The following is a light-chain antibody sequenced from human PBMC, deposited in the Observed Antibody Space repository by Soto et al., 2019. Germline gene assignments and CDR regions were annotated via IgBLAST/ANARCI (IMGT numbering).Light chain of an antibody. CDR2: DAS. V-gene: IGKV3-11*01. CDR3: QQRSHWPPLT. J-gene: IGKJ4*01. Sequence: EIVLTQSPATLSLSPGERATLSCRASQSVSSYLAWYQQKPGQAPRLLIYDASNRATGIPARFSGSGSGTDFTLTIRSLEPEDFAVYYCQQRSHWPPLTFGGGTKVEIK. CDR1: QSVSSY.